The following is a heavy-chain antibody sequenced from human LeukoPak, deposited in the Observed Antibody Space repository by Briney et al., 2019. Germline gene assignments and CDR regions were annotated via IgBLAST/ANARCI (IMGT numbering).Heavy chain of an antibody. CDR1: GGSISSYY. V-gene: IGHV4-4*07. CDR3: ARDRTTMVRGVIYYFDY. Sequence: SGTLSLTCTVSGGSISSYYWSWIRQPAGKGLEWIGRIYTSGSTNYNPSLKSRVTMSVDTSKNQFSLKLSSVTAADTAVYYCARDRTTMVRGVIYYFDYWGQGTLVTVSS. J-gene: IGHJ4*02. CDR2: IYTSGST. D-gene: IGHD3-10*01.